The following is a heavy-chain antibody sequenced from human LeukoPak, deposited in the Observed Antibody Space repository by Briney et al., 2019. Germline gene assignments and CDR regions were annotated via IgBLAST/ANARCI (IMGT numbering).Heavy chain of an antibody. CDR2: IYPGDSDT. CDR3: ARPHSGSEDY. CDR1: GSSFTSYW. Sequence: GESLQISGQGSGSSFTSYWIGWVRQVPGKGLEWMGIIYPGDSDTRYSPSFQGQVTISADKSISTAYLQWSSLKASDTAMYYCARPHSGSEDYWGQGTLVTVSS. J-gene: IGHJ4*02. D-gene: IGHD6-13*01. V-gene: IGHV5-51*01.